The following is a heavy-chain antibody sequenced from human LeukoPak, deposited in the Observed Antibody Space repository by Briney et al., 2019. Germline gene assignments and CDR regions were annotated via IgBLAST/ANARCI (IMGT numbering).Heavy chain of an antibody. CDR3: ASTCSSTSCYDNWFDP. Sequence: NPSETLSLTCTVSGGSISSYYWSWIRQPPGKGLEWIWYIYYSGSTNYNPSLKSRVTISVDTSKNQFSLKLSSVTAADTAVYYCASTCSSTSCYDNWFDPWGQGTLVTVSS. V-gene: IGHV4-59*01. D-gene: IGHD2-2*01. J-gene: IGHJ5*02. CDR1: GGSISSYY. CDR2: IYYSGST.